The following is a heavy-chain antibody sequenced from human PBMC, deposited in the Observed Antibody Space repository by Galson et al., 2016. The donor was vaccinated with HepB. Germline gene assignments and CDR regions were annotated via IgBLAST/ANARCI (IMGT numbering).Heavy chain of an antibody. D-gene: IGHD4-17*01. CDR1: GYSISSGYY. J-gene: IGHJ3*02. CDR3: AREGAYGDYDGNDGFDI. CDR2: IYHSGIT. Sequence: SETLSLTCAVSGYSISSGYYWGWIRQPPGKGLEWIGTIYHSGITYYNPSLKSRVTISVDRSKNQFSLKLSSVTAADTAVYHCAREGAYGDYDGNDGFDIWGQGTMVTVSS. V-gene: IGHV4-38-2*02.